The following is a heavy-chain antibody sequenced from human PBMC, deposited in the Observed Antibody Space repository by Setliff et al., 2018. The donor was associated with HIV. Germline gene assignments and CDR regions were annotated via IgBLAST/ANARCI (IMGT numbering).Heavy chain of an antibody. J-gene: IGHJ2*01. CDR1: GFTFSVYG. V-gene: IGHV3-21*01. D-gene: IGHD6-13*01. CDR2: ISGGGGKT. Sequence: PGGSLRLSCAASGFTFSVYGMHWVRQAPGKGLEWVSAISGGGGKTDYADSVKGRFTISRDNAKNSLYLQMNSLRGEDTAVYYCASPHIVAAGTDWYFDLWGRGTLVTV. CDR3: ASPHIVAAGTDWYFDL.